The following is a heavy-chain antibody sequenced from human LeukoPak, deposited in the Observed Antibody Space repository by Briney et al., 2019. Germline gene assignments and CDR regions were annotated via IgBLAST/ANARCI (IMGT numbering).Heavy chain of an antibody. D-gene: IGHD6-6*01. Sequence: GESLKISCNGSGYXFNTYWICWVRQMPGKGLEWMGIIYPGDSDTRYSPSFQGQVTISADKSLSTAYLQWGSLKASDTAMYYCAREGRSSSPMDYWGQGILVTVSS. CDR2: IYPGDSDT. CDR1: GYXFNTYW. V-gene: IGHV5-51*01. CDR3: AREGRSSSPMDY. J-gene: IGHJ4*02.